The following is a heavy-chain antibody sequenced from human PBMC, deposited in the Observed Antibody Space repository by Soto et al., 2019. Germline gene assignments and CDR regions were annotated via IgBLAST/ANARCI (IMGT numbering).Heavy chain of an antibody. CDR2: IIPIFGTA. CDR3: ASPKFCTNGVCPEGAFDI. CDR1: GGTFSSYA. V-gene: IGHV1-69*13. J-gene: IGHJ3*02. Sequence: SVKVSCKASGGTFSSYAISWVRQAPGQGLEWMGGIIPIFGTANYAQKFQGRVTITADESTSTAYMGLSSLRSEDTAVYYCASPKFCTNGVCPEGAFDIWGQGTMVTVSS. D-gene: IGHD2-8*01.